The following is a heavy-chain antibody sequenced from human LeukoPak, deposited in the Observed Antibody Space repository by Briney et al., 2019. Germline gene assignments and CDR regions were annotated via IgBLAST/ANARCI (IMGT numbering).Heavy chain of an antibody. J-gene: IGHJ4*02. Sequence: KPGGSLRLSCAASGFTFSSYSMNWVRQAPGKGLEWVSSISSNSSYIYYADSVKGRFTISRDNAKNSLYLQMNSLRAEDTAVYYCARAAYGDYGLDYWGQGTLVTVSS. CDR1: GFTFSSYS. CDR3: ARAAYGDYGLDY. CDR2: ISSNSSYI. V-gene: IGHV3-21*01. D-gene: IGHD4-17*01.